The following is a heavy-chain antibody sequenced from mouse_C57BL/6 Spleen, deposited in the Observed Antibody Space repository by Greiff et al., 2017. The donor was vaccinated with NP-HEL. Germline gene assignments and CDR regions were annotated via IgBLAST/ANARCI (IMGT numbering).Heavy chain of an antibody. CDR2: IYPRSGNT. CDR1: GYTFTSYG. Sequence: VQRVESGAELARPGASVKLSCKASGYTFTSYGISWVKQRTGQGLEWIGEIYPRSGNTYYNEKFKGKATLTADKSSSTAYMELRSLTSEDSAVYFCARGGYDYDGGNYWGQGTTLTVSS. CDR3: ARGGYDYDGGNY. D-gene: IGHD2-4*01. V-gene: IGHV1-81*01. J-gene: IGHJ2*01.